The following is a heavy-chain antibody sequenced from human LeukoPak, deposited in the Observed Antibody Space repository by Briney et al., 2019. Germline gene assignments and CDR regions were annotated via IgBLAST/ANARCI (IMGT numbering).Heavy chain of an antibody. CDR2: ADYSGGT. J-gene: IGHJ4*02. V-gene: IGHV4-39*07. CDR3: AGERGEEYSSGWYKTNILYN. Sequence: SETLSLTCTVSGDSFTSVTDYWAWIRQPPGKGLEWIATADYSGGTYYNPSLESRVGISADMSKNQISLQLTSVAGADTAVYYCAGERGEEYSSGWYKTNILYNWGQGIRVTVSS. D-gene: IGHD6-19*01. CDR1: GDSFTSVTDY.